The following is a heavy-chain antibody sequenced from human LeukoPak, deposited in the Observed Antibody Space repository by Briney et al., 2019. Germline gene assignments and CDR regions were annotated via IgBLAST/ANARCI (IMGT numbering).Heavy chain of an antibody. CDR3: AREEWELGYRDAFDI. Sequence: SETLSLTCTVSGGSISSGSYYWSWIRQPAGKGLEWIGRIYTSGSTNYNPSLKSRVTTSVDTSKNQFSLKLSSVTAADTAVYYCAREEWELGYRDAFDIWGQGTMVTVSS. CDR2: IYTSGST. J-gene: IGHJ3*02. V-gene: IGHV4-61*02. D-gene: IGHD1-26*01. CDR1: GGSISSGSYY.